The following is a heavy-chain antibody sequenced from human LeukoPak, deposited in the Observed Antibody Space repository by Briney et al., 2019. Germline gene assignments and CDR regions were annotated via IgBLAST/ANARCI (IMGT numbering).Heavy chain of an antibody. V-gene: IGHV3-20*04. J-gene: IGHJ3*02. CDR2: SNWNGAST. CDR1: GFIFDDYG. Sequence: GGSLRLSCAASGFIFDDYGMSWVRQVPGKGLEWVSASNWNGASTGYADSVKGRFTISRDSAKNSLYLQMKSLRADDTALYYCARMFCSAGSCYPDAFDIWGQGTMVTVSS. CDR3: ARMFCSAGSCYPDAFDI. D-gene: IGHD2-15*01.